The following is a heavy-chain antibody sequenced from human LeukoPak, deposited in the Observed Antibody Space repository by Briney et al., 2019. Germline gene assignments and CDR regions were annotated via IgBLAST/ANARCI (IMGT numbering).Heavy chain of an antibody. V-gene: IGHV3-23*01. CDR3: AKAPGYSSGWYDY. CDR2: ISGSGGST. CDR1: GFTFSSDA. Sequence: PGGSLRLSCAASGFTFSSDAMSWVRQAPGKGLEWVSAISGSGGSTYYADSVKGRFTISRDNSKNTLYLQMNSLRAEDTAVYYCAKAPGYSSGWYDYWGQGTLVTVSS. D-gene: IGHD6-19*01. J-gene: IGHJ4*02.